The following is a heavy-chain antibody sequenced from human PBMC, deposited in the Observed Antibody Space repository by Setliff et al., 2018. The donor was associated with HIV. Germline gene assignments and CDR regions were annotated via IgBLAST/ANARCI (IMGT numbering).Heavy chain of an antibody. V-gene: IGHV1-46*01. CDR2: INPTGGST. CDR3: ASAGAWQRNALDI. J-gene: IGHJ3*02. CDR1: GYSFTNHY. Sequence: GASVKVSCKPSGYSFTNHYMHWVRQAPGQGLEWMGVINPTGGSTRNTQKFQGRVAMTRGTSTSTVYMELSSLRPEDTAVYYCASAGAWQRNALDIWGQGTMVTVS. D-gene: IGHD5-12*01.